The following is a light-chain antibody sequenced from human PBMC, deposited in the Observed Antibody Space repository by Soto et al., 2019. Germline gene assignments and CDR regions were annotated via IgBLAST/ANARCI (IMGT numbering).Light chain of an antibody. CDR3: HQFYRSGS. J-gene: IGKJ2*03. Sequence: EIVLTQSPGTLSLSPGESATLSCRASQSVGSSYLAWHQQKPGQAPRLLIYGASYRATGIPDRFSGSGSGTDFTLTISRLEPEDVAVYYCHQFYRSGSFGQGTNLEIK. V-gene: IGKV3-20*01. CDR2: GAS. CDR1: QSVGSSY.